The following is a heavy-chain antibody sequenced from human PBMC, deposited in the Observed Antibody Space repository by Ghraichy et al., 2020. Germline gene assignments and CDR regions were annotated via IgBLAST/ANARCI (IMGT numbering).Heavy chain of an antibody. CDR2: IYSGGST. J-gene: IGHJ6*02. Sequence: GGSLRLSCAASGFTVSSNYMSWVRQAPGKGLECVSVIYSGGSTYYADSVKGRFTISRDNSKNTLYLQMNSLRAEDTAVYYCARDLHGYSGHYYGMDVWGQGSTVTVSS. V-gene: IGHV3-53*01. CDR1: GFTVSSNY. D-gene: IGHD5-24*01. CDR3: ARDLHGYSGHYYGMDV.